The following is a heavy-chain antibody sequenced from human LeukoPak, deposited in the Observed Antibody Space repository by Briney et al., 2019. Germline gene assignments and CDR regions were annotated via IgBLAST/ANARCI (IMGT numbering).Heavy chain of an antibody. CDR2: IYYSGST. V-gene: IGHV4-59*01. CDR1: GGSISSYY. CDR3: ARGYGYDSSGYYFFTGYYYGMDV. J-gene: IGHJ6*01. Sequence: SETLSLTCTVSGGSISSYYWSWIRQPSGKGLEWIGYIYYSGSTNYNPSLKSRVTISVDTSKNQFSPKLSSVTAADTAVYYCARGYGYDSSGYYFFTGYYYGMDVWGQGTTVTVSS. D-gene: IGHD3-22*01.